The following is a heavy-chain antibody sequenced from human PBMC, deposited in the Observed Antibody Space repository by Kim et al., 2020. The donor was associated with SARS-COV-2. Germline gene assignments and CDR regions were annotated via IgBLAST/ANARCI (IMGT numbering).Heavy chain of an antibody. D-gene: IGHD2-2*03. Sequence: SETLSLTCTVSGGSISSFYWSWFRQSAGKGLEWIGRIHASGTTNYNPSLKSRVTMSIDTSKNQFSLRLSSVTAADTAVYYCARRVLDGRGWYFDPWGRGTLVAVSS. V-gene: IGHV4-4*07. CDR2: IHASGTT. CDR1: GGSISSFY. CDR3: ARRVLDGRGWYFDP. J-gene: IGHJ2*01.